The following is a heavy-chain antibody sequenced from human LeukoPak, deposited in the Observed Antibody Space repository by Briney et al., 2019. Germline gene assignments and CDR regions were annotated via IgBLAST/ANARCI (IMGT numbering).Heavy chain of an antibody. CDR2: ISYDGSNK. Sequence: PGRSLRLSCAASGFTFSSYAMHWVRQAPVKGLEWVAAISYDGSNKYYADSVKGRSTISRDNSKNTLYLQMNSLRAEDTGVYYCARGSTVTTEDYYYVMDDWGQGTTVTVSS. V-gene: IGHV3-30-3*01. J-gene: IGHJ6*02. CDR1: GFTFSSYA. D-gene: IGHD4-17*01. CDR3: ARGSTVTTEDYYYVMDD.